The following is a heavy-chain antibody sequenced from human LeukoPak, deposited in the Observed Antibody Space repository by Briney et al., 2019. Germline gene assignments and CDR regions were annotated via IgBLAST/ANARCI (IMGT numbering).Heavy chain of an antibody. V-gene: IGHV3-33*01. Sequence: GGSLRLSCAASGFTFSSYGMHWVRQAPGKGLEWVAVIWYDGSNNYYADSVKGRFTISRDNSKNTLYLQMNSLRAEDTAVYYCARAGYSSGWYGPRATYYFDYWGQGTLVTVSS. J-gene: IGHJ4*02. CDR3: ARAGYSSGWYGPRATYYFDY. CDR2: IWYDGSNN. D-gene: IGHD6-19*01. CDR1: GFTFSSYG.